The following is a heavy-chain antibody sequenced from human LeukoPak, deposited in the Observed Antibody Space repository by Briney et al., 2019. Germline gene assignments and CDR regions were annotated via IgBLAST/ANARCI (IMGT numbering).Heavy chain of an antibody. CDR1: GFTFSSDA. J-gene: IGHJ4*02. V-gene: IGHV3-7*01. Sequence: GGSLRLSCAASGFTFSSDAMSWGRQALGEGLEWVANINRDASEKYYAESVRGRSTISRDNAESSLFLQMTRLRAEDTAVNYCAREPRAVTGSAGDYWGQGTLVTVSS. CDR2: INRDASEK. CDR3: AREPRAVTGSAGDY. D-gene: IGHD6-19*01.